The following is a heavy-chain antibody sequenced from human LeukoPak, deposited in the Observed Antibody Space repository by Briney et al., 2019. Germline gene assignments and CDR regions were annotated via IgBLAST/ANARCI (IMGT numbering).Heavy chain of an antibody. D-gene: IGHD3-22*01. V-gene: IGHV1-18*01. CDR2: ISAYSGNT. Sequence: ASVKVSCKASGYTFTNYGISWVRQAPGQGLEWMGWISAYSGNTNYAQKLQGRVSMTTGTSTSTAYMELRSLRSDDTAVYYCARARLITHYYDSRGYYGYFDYWGQGNLVTVSS. CDR1: GYTFTNYG. J-gene: IGHJ4*02. CDR3: ARARLITHYYDSRGYYGYFDY.